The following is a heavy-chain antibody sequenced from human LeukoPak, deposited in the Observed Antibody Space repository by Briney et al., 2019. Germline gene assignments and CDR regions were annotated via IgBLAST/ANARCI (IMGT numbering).Heavy chain of an antibody. Sequence: ASVKVSCKASGYAFTSYYMHWVRQAPGQGLEWMGIINPSGGSTSYALKFQGRVTMTRDMSTSTVYMELSSLRSEDTAVYYCAREGGSWGGYFDYWGQGTLVTVSS. D-gene: IGHD1-26*01. V-gene: IGHV1-46*01. CDR1: GYAFTSYY. CDR3: AREGGSWGGYFDY. CDR2: INPSGGST. J-gene: IGHJ4*02.